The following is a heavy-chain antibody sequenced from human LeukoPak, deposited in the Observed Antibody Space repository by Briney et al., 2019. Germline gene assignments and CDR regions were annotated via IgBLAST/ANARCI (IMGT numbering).Heavy chain of an antibody. CDR1: GYTLTELS. Sequence: GASVKVSCKVSGYTLTELSMHWVRQAPGQGLEWMGWISAYNGNTNYAQKLQGRVTMTTDTSTSTAYMELRSLRSDDTAVYYCARALGYSRGGFDYWGQGTLVTVSS. CDR3: ARALGYSRGGFDY. J-gene: IGHJ4*02. CDR2: ISAYNGNT. D-gene: IGHD6-13*01. V-gene: IGHV1-18*01.